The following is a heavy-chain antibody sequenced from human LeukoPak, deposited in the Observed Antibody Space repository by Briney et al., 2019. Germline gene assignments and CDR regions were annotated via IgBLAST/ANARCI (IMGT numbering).Heavy chain of an antibody. CDR1: GGSFSGYY. CDR2: IYTSGST. V-gene: IGHV4-59*10. D-gene: IGHD4-17*01. Sequence: SETLSLTCAVYGGSFSGYYWSWIRQPAGKGLEWIGRIYTSGSTNYNPSLKSRVTMSVDTSKNQFSLKLSSVTAADTAVYYCARARGYGDPPHDAFDIWGQGTMVTVSS. CDR3: ARARGYGDPPHDAFDI. J-gene: IGHJ3*02.